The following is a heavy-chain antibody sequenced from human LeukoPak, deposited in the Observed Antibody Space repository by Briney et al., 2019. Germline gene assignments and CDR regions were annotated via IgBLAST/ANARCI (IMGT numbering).Heavy chain of an antibody. CDR2: ISSSSSYI. V-gene: IGHV3-21*01. J-gene: IGHJ4*02. D-gene: IGHD2-2*01. CDR1: GFIFSTYW. Sequence: HPGGSLRLSCAASGFIFSTYWMNWVRQAPGKGLEWVSSISSSSSYIYYADSVKGRFTISRDNAKNSLYLQMNSLRAEDTAVYYCARHGGYCSSTSCYCDYWGQGTLVTVSS. CDR3: ARHGGYCSSTSCYCDY.